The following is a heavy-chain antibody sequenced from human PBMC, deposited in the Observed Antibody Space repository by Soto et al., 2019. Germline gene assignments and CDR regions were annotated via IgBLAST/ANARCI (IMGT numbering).Heavy chain of an antibody. V-gene: IGHV3-21*01. CDR2: ISSTSSYI. CDR1: GFTFSSYS. CDR3: ARDPSYFDF. Sequence: EVHLVESGGGLVKPGGSLRLSCAASGFTFSSYSMNWVRQAPGKGLEWVSSISSTSSYIYYADSVRGRFTISRDNAKNSLYLQLTRLRAEDTAVYYCARDPSYFDFWGQGTLVTVSS. J-gene: IGHJ4*02.